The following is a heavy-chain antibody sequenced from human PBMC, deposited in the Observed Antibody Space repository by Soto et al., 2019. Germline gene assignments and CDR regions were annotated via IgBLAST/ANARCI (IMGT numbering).Heavy chain of an antibody. J-gene: IGHJ6*02. CDR1: GYTFTSYA. V-gene: IGHV1-8*01. CDR3: GREKTYYGMDV. CDR2: MNSNSGNT. Sequence: QVQLVQSGAEVKKPGASVKVSCKASGYTFTSYAINWVRQATGQGLEWMGWMNSNSGNTGYAQKFQGRVTMTRNTSIGTAYMGMRSLRCEDTAVYYCGREKTYYGMDVWGQGTTVTVSS.